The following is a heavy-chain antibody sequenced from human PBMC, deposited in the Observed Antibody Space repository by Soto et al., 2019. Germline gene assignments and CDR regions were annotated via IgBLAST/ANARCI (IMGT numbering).Heavy chain of an antibody. CDR1: GFTFSNYA. D-gene: IGHD3-22*01. CDR2: ISYDGSNK. J-gene: IGHJ4*02. CDR3: ARSTHDSIVVAADDY. V-gene: IGHV3-30-3*01. Sequence: HPGGSLRLSCAASGFTFSNYAMNWVRQAPGKGLEWVAVISYDGSNKYYADSVKGRFTISRDNSKNTLYLQMNSLRAEDTAVYYCARSTHDSIVVAADDYWGQGTLVTVSS.